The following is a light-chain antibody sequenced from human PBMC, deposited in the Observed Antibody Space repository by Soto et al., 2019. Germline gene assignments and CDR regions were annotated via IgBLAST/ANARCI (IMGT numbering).Light chain of an antibody. CDR2: RAS. V-gene: IGKV3-15*01. Sequence: EIVMTQSPATLSVSPGERATLSCRASQSISSNLAWYRQKPGQAPRLLIYRASTRATGIPARFSGSGSGTEFTLTISSLQSEDFAVYYCQQYSYWPRTFGQGTKVEIK. J-gene: IGKJ1*01. CDR1: QSISSN. CDR3: QQYSYWPRT.